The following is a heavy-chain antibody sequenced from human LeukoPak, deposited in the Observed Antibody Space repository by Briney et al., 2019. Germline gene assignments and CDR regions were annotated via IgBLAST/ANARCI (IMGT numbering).Heavy chain of an antibody. CDR2: INHSGST. J-gene: IGHJ5*02. V-gene: IGHV4-34*01. D-gene: IGHD3-22*01. CDR1: GGSFSGYY. CDR3: ARGRYHYDRNWFDP. Sequence: SETLSLTCAVYGGSFSGYYWSWIRQPPGKGLEWVGEINHSGSTNYNPSLKSRVTISVDTSKNQFSLKLSSGTAADTAVYYCARGRYHYDRNWFDPWGQGTLVTVSS.